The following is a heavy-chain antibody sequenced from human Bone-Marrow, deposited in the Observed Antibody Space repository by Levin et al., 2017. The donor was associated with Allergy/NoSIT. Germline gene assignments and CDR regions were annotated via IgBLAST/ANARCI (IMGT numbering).Heavy chain of an antibody. Sequence: GGSLRLSCAASGITFSNAWMSWARQAPGKGLEWVGRIKNKADGATTEYAAPVKGRFTISRDDSKNTLYLQMNSLKTADTAVYFCTTYSSSWYYFDYWGQGTLVTVSS. CDR3: TTYSSSWYYFDY. CDR2: IKNKADGATT. D-gene: IGHD6-13*01. V-gene: IGHV3-15*01. CDR1: GITFSNAW. J-gene: IGHJ4*02.